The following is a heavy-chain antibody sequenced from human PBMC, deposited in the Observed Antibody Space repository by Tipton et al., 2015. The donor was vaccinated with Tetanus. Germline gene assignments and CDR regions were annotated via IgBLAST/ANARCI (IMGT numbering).Heavy chain of an antibody. Sequence: RSLRLSCAASGFTFRESAMHWVRQAPGKGLEWVAFIWYDGSNKYYVDSVKGRFTVSRDNSKNTVSLQMNSLRVEDTAVYYCVREPPRIGFAFESWGQGALVTVSS. V-gene: IGHV3-33*01. J-gene: IGHJ4*02. D-gene: IGHD2/OR15-2a*01. CDR3: VREPPRIGFAFES. CDR2: IWYDGSNK. CDR1: GFTFRESA.